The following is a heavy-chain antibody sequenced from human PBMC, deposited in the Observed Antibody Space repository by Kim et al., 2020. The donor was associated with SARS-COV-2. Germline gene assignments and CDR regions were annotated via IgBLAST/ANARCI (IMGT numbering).Heavy chain of an antibody. CDR1: GYTFTSYY. CDR3: ARAWQCSGGSCYGLVDY. J-gene: IGHJ4*02. V-gene: IGHV1-46*01. D-gene: IGHD2-15*01. Sequence: ASVKVSCKASGYTFTSYYMHWVRQAPGQGLEWMGIINPSGGSTSYAQKFQGRVTITRDTSTSTVYMELSSLRSEDTAVYYCARAWQCSGGSCYGLVDYWGQGTLVTVSS. CDR2: INPSGGST.